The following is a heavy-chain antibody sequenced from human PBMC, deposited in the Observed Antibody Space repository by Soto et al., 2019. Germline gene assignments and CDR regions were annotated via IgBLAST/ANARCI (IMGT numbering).Heavy chain of an antibody. CDR1: GFTFSSYG. CDR3: AKDGVPGSSSWYSLTYYYYMDV. V-gene: IGHV3-30*18. J-gene: IGHJ6*03. Sequence: QVQLVESGGGVVQPGRSLRLSCAASGFTFSSYGMHWVRQAPGKGLEWVAVISYDGSNKYYADSVKGRFTISRDNSKNTLYLQMNSLRAEDTAVYYCAKDGVPGSSSWYSLTYYYYMDVWGKGTTVTVSS. D-gene: IGHD6-13*01. CDR2: ISYDGSNK.